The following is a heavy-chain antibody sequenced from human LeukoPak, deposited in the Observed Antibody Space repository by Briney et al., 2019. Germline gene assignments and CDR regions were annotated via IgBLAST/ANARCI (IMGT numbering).Heavy chain of an antibody. J-gene: IGHJ4*02. CDR3: AAGDYYYDSSGYYY. D-gene: IGHD3-22*01. CDR1: GFTLTSSA. CDR2: IVVGSGNT. V-gene: IGHV1-58*02. Sequence: ASVKVSCKASGFTLTSSAMQWVRQARGQRLEWIGWIVVGSGNTNYAQKFQERVTITRDMSTSTAYMELSSLRSEDTAVYYCAAGDYYYDSSGYYYWGQGTLVTVSS.